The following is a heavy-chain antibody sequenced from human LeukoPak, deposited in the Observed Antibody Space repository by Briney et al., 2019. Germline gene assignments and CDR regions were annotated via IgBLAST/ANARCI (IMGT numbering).Heavy chain of an antibody. Sequence: SETLSLTCTVSGGSISGYYWSWIRQPPGKGLEWIGYIYYSGSTNYNPSLKSRVTISVDTSKNQFSLKLSSVTAADTAVYYCARLWTYYYGMDVWGQGTTVTVSS. D-gene: IGHD3/OR15-3a*01. CDR3: ARLWTYYYGMDV. CDR2: IYYSGST. V-gene: IGHV4-59*08. CDR1: GGSISGYY. J-gene: IGHJ6*02.